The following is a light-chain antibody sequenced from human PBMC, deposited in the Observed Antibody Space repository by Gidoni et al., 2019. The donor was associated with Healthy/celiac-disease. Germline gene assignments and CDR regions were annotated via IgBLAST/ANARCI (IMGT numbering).Light chain of an antibody. CDR1: QSISSL. J-gene: IGKJ3*01. CDR3: QQYNSYSFT. V-gene: IGKV1-5*03. CDR2: KAS. Sequence: DIQMTQSPSTLSASVGDRVTITCRASQSISSLLDWYQQKPGKAPKLLIYKASSLESGVPSRFSGSGSGTEFTLTISSLQPDDFATYYCQQYNSYSFTFGPGTKVDI.